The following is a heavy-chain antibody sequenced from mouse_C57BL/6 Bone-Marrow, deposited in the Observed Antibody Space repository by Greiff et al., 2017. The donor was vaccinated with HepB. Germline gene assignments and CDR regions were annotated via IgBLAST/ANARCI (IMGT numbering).Heavy chain of an antibody. J-gene: IGHJ2*01. Sequence: EVQLQESGPELVKPGASVKISCKASGYSFTGYYMNWVKQSPEKSLEWIGEINPSTGGTTYNQKFKAKATLTVDKSSSTAYMQLKSLTSEDSAVYYCARRPNFDYWGQGTTLTVSA. CDR3: ARRPNFDY. CDR2: INPSTGGT. CDR1: GYSFTGYY. V-gene: IGHV1-42*01.